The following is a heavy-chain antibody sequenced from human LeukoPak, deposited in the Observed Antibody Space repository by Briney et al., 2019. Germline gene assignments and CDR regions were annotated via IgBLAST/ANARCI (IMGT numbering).Heavy chain of an antibody. CDR2: IYYSGST. V-gene: IGHV4-59*08. CDR1: GGSISSYY. CDR3: ARGDHSGSSHFDY. J-gene: IGHJ4*02. D-gene: IGHD1-26*01. Sequence: PSETLSLTCTVSGGSISSYYWSWIRQPPGKGLEWIGYIYYSGSTSYNPSLKSRVTISVDTSKNQFSLKLSSVTAADTAVYYCARGDHSGSSHFDYWGQGTLVTVSS.